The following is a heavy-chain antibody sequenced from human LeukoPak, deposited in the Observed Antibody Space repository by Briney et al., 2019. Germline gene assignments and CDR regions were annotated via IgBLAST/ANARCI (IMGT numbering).Heavy chain of an antibody. J-gene: IGHJ3*02. Sequence: SQTLSLTCTVSGGSISSGYYYWSWIRQHPGKSLEWIGYIYYSGSTYYNPSLKSRVTISVDTSKNQFSLKLSSVTAADTAVYYCARPPHESYAAFDIWGQGTMVTVSS. CDR2: IYYSGST. CDR3: ARPPHESYAAFDI. D-gene: IGHD3-10*01. V-gene: IGHV4-31*03. CDR1: GGSISSGYYY.